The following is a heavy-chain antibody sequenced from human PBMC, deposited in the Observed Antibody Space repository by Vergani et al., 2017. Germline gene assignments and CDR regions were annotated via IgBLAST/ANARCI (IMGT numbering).Heavy chain of an antibody. CDR1: GFSFSSHS. CDR3: AKAGSVTSGGLQYNLYMDV. D-gene: IGHD3-10*01. CDR2: ISNDGSKK. J-gene: IGHJ6*03. V-gene: IGHV3-30*18. Sequence: QVQLAESGGGRVQPGRSLRLSCAASGFSFSSHSIHWVRQAPGKGLEWVAVISNDGSKKYYADSVKGRFTISRDNSKNTLDLQMNSLRTQDTAVYYCAKAGSVTSGGLQYNLYMDVLGKGATVTVS.